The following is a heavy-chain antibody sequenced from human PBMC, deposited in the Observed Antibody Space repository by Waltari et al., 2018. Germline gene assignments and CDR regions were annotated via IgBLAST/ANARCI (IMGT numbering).Heavy chain of an antibody. D-gene: IGHD3-10*01. J-gene: IGHJ4*02. Sequence: EVQLVESDGVLVKPGGPLRLPRAATGFTLTNYWRTWVRQAPGKGLGWVANIKQEGSQKDYVASVKGRFTISRDNAKNSVYLQMDSLRADDTAIYYCVRHPGDKFDYWGQGTLVTVSS. CDR2: IKQEGSQK. V-gene: IGHV3-7*01. CDR1: GFTLTNYW. CDR3: VRHPGDKFDY.